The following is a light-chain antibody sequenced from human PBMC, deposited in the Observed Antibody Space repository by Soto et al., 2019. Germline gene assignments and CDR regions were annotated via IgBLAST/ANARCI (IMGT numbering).Light chain of an antibody. CDR3: SSYTSSSPPYV. J-gene: IGLJ1*01. V-gene: IGLV2-14*01. CDR1: SSDVGGYNY. CDR2: DVT. Sequence: SVLTQPASVSGSPGQSITISCTGTSSDVGGYNYVSWYQQHPVKAPKLMIYDVTNRPSGVSDRFSGSKSGNTASLTISGLQAEDEADYYCSSYTSSSPPYVFGTGTKVTVL.